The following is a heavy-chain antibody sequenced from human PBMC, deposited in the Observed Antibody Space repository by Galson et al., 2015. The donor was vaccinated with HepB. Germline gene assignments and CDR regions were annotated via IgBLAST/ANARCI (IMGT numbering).Heavy chain of an antibody. D-gene: IGHD1/OR15-1a*01. CDR2: ISAYNDNT. CDR3: ARNNSDNNAFDI. CDR1: GHTFTTYA. V-gene: IGHV1-18*01. Sequence: SVKVSCKASGHTFTTYAFSWVRQAPGQGLEWMGWISAYNDNTNYAQKFQGRVTMTTDTSTNTAYMELRSLRSDDTAIYYCARNNSDNNAFDIWGQGTMVTVSS. J-gene: IGHJ3*02.